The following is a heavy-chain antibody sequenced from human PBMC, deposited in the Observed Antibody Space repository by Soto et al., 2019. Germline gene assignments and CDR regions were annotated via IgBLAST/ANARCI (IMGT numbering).Heavy chain of an antibody. Sequence: PGGSLRLSCAASGVTFSSYGMHWVRQAPGKGLEWVAVIWYDGSNRDYADSVKGRFTVSRDNSRNTLYLQMNRLGAEDTAVYYCARHPYTNGYYYFDHWGHGTLVTVSS. CDR3: ARHPYTNGYYYFDH. CDR2: IWYDGSNR. V-gene: IGHV3-33*01. J-gene: IGHJ4*01. D-gene: IGHD6-19*01. CDR1: GVTFSSYG.